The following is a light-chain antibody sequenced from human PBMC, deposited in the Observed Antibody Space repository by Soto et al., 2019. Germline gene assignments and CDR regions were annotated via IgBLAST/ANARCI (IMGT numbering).Light chain of an antibody. CDR3: QQRSNWTWT. CDR2: DAS. CDR1: QSVSSY. Sequence: EIVLTQSPATLSLSPGERATLSCRASQSVSSYLAWYQEKPGQAPRPLIYDASNRATGIPARFSGSGSGTDFTLTISSLEPEGFAVYYCQQRSNWTWTFGQGTKVDI. J-gene: IGKJ1*01. V-gene: IGKV3-11*01.